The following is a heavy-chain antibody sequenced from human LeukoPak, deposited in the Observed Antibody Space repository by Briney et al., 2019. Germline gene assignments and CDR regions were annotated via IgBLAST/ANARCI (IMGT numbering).Heavy chain of an antibody. CDR3: ASSVVAATGTDY. V-gene: IGHV1-2*02. J-gene: IGHJ4*02. Sequence: GASVKVSCKASGYTFTDYYMHWVRQAPGQGLEWMGWINPNSGGTHYAQKFQGRVTITADKSTSTAYMELSSLRSEDTAVYYCASSVVAATGTDYWGQGTLVTVSS. CDR1: GYTFTDYY. D-gene: IGHD2-15*01. CDR2: INPNSGGT.